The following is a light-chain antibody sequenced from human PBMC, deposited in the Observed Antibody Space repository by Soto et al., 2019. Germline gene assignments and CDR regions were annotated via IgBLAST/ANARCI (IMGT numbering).Light chain of an antibody. CDR2: EVS. CDR3: SSYTSSSALEYV. J-gene: IGLJ1*01. Sequence: QSALTQPASVSGSPGQSITISCTGTSSDVGGYNYVSWYQQHPGKAPKLMIYEVSNRPSGVSNRFSGSKSGNPASLTSSGLQAEDEAGYYGSSYTSSSALEYVFGTGTKLTVL. V-gene: IGLV2-14*01. CDR1: SSDVGGYNY.